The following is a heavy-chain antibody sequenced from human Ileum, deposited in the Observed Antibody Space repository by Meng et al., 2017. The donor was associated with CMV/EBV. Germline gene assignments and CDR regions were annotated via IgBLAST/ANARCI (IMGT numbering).Heavy chain of an antibody. V-gene: IGHV4-61*01. CDR2: IYYSGST. CDR1: GGSVSSGSYY. CDR3: ARVMSITIFGVVRFNGMDV. Sequence: GSLRLSCTVSGGSVSSGSYYWSWIRQPPGKGLEWIGYIYYSGSTNYNPSLKSRVTISVDTSKNQFSLKLSSVTAADTAVYYCARVMSITIFGVVRFNGMDVWGQGTTVTGAS. J-gene: IGHJ6*02. D-gene: IGHD3-3*01.